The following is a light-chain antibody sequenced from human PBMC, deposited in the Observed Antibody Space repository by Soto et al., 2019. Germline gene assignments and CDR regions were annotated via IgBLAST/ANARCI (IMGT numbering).Light chain of an antibody. CDR3: QQRSNWLYT. J-gene: IGKJ2*01. CDR1: QSVSSY. V-gene: IGKV3-11*01. Sequence: EIVLTQSPATLSLSPGARATLSCRASQSVSSYLAWYQQKPGQAPRLLIYDASNRATGIPARFSGSGSGTDFTLTIRSLEPEDFAVYYCQQRSNWLYTFGQGTKLEIK. CDR2: DAS.